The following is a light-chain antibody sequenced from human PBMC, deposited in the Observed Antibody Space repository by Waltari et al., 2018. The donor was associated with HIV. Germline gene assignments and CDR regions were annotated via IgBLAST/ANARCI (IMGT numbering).Light chain of an antibody. CDR2: DVT. CDR1: SSDIGDYNY. J-gene: IGLJ3*02. Sequence: QSALTQPRSVSGSPGQSVTISCTGTSSDIGDYNYGSWYQQHPGKAPKLMIYDVTKRPSGVPDRFSGSKSGNTASLTISGLQAEDEAAYYCCSFAGSYTLVFGGGTKLTVL. CDR3: CSFAGSYTLV. V-gene: IGLV2-11*01.